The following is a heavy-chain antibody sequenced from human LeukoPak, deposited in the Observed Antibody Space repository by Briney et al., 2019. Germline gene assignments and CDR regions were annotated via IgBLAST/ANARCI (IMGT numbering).Heavy chain of an antibody. CDR1: GGSFSSYY. CDR3: ARSDNYVSVDY. J-gene: IGHJ4*02. CDR2: IYYSGST. D-gene: IGHD4-11*01. Sequence: SETLSLTCAVYGGSFSSYYWGWIRQPPGKGLEWIGSIYYSGSTYYNPSLKSRVTISIDTSKNQFSLKLSSVTAADTAVYYCARSDNYVSVDYWGQGTLVTVSS. V-gene: IGHV4-39*01.